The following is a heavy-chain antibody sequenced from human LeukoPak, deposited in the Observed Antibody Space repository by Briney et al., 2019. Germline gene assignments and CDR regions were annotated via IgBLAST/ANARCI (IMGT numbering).Heavy chain of an antibody. Sequence: SETLSLTCTVSGGSISSSSYYWGWIRQPPGKGLEWIGSIYYSGSTYYNPSLKSRVTISVDTSKDQFSLKLSSVTAADTAVYYCARRAGDGENYFDYWGQGTLVTVSS. D-gene: IGHD5-24*01. V-gene: IGHV4-39*01. CDR3: ARRAGDGENYFDY. CDR1: GGSISSSSYY. CDR2: IYYSGST. J-gene: IGHJ4*02.